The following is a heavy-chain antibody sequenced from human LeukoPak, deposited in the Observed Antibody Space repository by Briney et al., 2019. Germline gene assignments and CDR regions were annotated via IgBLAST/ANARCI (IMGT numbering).Heavy chain of an antibody. CDR2: IYYSGST. J-gene: IGHJ4*02. CDR3: ARDLGLYYFDY. V-gene: IGHV4-59*01. CDR1: GGSISSYY. Sequence: PSETLSLTCTVSGGSISSYYWSSIRQPPGKGLEWIGYIYYSGSTNYNPSLKSRVTISVDTSKNQFSLKLSSVTAADTAVYYCARDLGLYYFDYWGQGTLVTVSS.